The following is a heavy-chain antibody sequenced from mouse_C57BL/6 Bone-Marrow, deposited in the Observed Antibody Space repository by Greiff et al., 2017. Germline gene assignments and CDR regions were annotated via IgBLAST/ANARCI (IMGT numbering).Heavy chain of an antibody. CDR1: GFNIKDDY. J-gene: IGHJ1*03. V-gene: IGHV14-4*01. CDR2: IDPENGDT. CDR3: TAYYYGSSYDYFDV. Sequence: EVKVVESGAELVRPGASVKLSCTASGFNIKDDYMHWVKQRPEQGLEWIGWIDPENGDTEYASKFQGKATITADTSSNTAYLQLSSLTSEDTAVYYCTAYYYGSSYDYFDVWGTGTTVTVSS. D-gene: IGHD1-1*01.